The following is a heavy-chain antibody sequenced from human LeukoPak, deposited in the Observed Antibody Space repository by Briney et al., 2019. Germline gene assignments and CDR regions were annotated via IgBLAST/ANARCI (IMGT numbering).Heavy chain of an antibody. D-gene: IGHD3-22*01. J-gene: IGHJ4*02. CDR2: INPSGGST. Sequence: ASVMCCSPATGYTSTRYYIRWVRRAPGQGLEWMGIINPSGGSTSYAQKFQGRVTMTRDTSTSTVYMELSSLRSEDTAVYYCARDPAYYDSSRYYSSYYFDYWGQGTLVTVSS. CDR1: GYTSTRYY. V-gene: IGHV1-46*01. CDR3: ARDPAYYDSSRYYSSYYFDY.